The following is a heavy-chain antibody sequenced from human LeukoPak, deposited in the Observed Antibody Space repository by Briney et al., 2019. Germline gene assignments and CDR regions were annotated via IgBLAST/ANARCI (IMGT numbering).Heavy chain of an antibody. J-gene: IGHJ3*02. Sequence: SETLSLTCAVYGGSFSGYYWSWIRQPPGKGLEWIGEINHSGSTNYNPSLKSRVTISVDTSKNQFSLKLSSVTAADTAVYYCARVHMGDCGGDCYSHAFDIWGQGTMVTVSS. CDR3: ARVHMGDCGGDCYSHAFDI. CDR1: GGSFSGYY. V-gene: IGHV4-34*01. CDR2: INHSGST. D-gene: IGHD2-21*02.